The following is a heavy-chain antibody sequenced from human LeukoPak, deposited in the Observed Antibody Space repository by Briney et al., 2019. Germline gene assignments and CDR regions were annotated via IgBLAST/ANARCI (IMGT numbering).Heavy chain of an antibody. CDR2: IYYSGST. D-gene: IGHD6-19*01. V-gene: IGHV4-31*03. CDR1: GGSISSGGYY. Sequence: SQTLSLTCTVSGGSISSGGYYWSWIRQHPGKGLEWIGYIYYSGSTYYNPSLKSRVTISVDTSKNQFSLKLSSVTAADTAVYYCARDRGIAVADNDYWGQGTLVTVSS. CDR3: ARDRGIAVADNDY. J-gene: IGHJ4*02.